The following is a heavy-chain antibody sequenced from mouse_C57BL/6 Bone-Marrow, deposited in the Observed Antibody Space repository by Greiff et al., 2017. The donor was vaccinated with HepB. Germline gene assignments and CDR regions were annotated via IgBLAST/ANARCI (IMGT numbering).Heavy chain of an antibody. CDR2: ISYSGST. J-gene: IGHJ4*01. D-gene: IGHD2-5*01. V-gene: IGHV3-8*01. Sequence: DVMLVESGPGLAKPSQTLSLTCSVTGYSITSDYWNWIRKFPGNKLEYMGYISYSGSTYYNPSLKSRISITRDTSKNQYYLQLNSVTTEDTATYYCARSYYSNYGAMDYWGQGTSVTVSS. CDR3: ARSYYSNYGAMDY. CDR1: GYSITSDY.